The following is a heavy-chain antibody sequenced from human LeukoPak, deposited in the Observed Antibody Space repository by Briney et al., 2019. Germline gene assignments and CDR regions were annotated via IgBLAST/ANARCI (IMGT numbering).Heavy chain of an antibody. CDR1: GYSISSGYY. CDR2: IYHSGST. D-gene: IGHD3-16*01. CDR3: ARLFCGVLDY. J-gene: IGHJ4*02. V-gene: IGHV4-38-2*01. Sequence: SETLSLTCAVSGYSISSGYYWGWIRQPPGNGLEWIGSIYHSGSTYYNPSLKSRVTISVDTSKNQFSLKLSSVTAADTAVYYCARLFCGVLDYWRQGTLVTVSS.